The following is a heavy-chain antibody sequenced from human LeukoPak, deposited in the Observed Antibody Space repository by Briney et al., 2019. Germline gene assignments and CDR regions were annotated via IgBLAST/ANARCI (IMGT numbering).Heavy chain of an antibody. CDR3: ARARYDSSGYYSIFDY. J-gene: IGHJ4*02. Sequence: GGSLRLSCAASGFPFGIYAMHWVRQAPGKGLEWVAVISYDGSNKYYAQSVKGRFTISRDNAKNSLYLQMNSLRVEDTAVYYCARARYDSSGYYSIFDYWGQGTLVTVSS. V-gene: IGHV3-30*04. CDR1: GFPFGIYA. CDR2: ISYDGSNK. D-gene: IGHD3-22*01.